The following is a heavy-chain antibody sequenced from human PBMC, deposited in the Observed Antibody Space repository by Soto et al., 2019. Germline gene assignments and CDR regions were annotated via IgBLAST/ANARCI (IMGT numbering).Heavy chain of an antibody. J-gene: IGHJ6*02. V-gene: IGHV1-69*01. D-gene: IGHD3-9*01. CDR3: ARGRRGLVPSRGYFYGMDV. CDR2: IIPRFESV. CDR1: GGTFSSYA. Sequence: QVQLVQSGAEVKKPGSSVKVSCEASGGTFSSYAFSWVRQAPGQGPEWVGGIIPRFESVNYAQTFQGRVSSTADESTRTAYTELGSLTSDDTAAYYCARGRRGLVPSRGYFYGMDVWGQGTTVTVSS.